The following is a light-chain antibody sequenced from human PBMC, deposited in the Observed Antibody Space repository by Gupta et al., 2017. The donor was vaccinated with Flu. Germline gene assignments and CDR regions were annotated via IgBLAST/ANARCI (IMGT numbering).Light chain of an antibody. Sequence: DIQMTQSPSSLSASVGDRVTITCRASKTISSYLNWYQQKPVKAPKLLIYAESSVESGGPSRLSGRGSETYLTLTISWLQTDDFATSSGTLSYSTPPLNFGGGTKVEIK. V-gene: IGKV1-39*01. CDR1: KTISSY. CDR2: AES. J-gene: IGKJ4*01. CDR3: TLSYSTPPLN.